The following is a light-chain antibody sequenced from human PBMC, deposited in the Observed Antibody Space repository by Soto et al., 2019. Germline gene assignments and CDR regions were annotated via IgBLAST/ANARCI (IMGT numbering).Light chain of an antibody. J-gene: IGKJ1*01. CDR3: QQYNHWPPWT. CDR2: EAS. Sequence: EVVMTQSPATVPVSLVGRVTLSCRASQSVGSNLAWYQQKPGQPPRLLIYEASNRDTGVPTRFSGSGSGTEFTLTITSLQSEDFAVYYCQQYNHWPPWTFGQGTKVDIK. V-gene: IGKV3D-15*01. CDR1: QSVGSN.